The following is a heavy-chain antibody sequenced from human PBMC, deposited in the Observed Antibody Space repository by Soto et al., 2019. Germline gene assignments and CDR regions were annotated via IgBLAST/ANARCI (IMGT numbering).Heavy chain of an antibody. CDR1: GGSFSGYY. V-gene: IGHV4-34*01. D-gene: IGHD2-2*01. CDR2: INHSGST. Sequence: QVQLQQWGAGLLKPSETLSLTCAVYGGSFSGYYWSWIRQPPGKGLEWIGEINHSGSTNYNPSLKSRVTISVDTSKNQFSLKLSSVTAADTAVYYCARGGCSSTSCYRWFDPWGQGTLVTVSS. CDR3: ARGGCSSTSCYRWFDP. J-gene: IGHJ5*02.